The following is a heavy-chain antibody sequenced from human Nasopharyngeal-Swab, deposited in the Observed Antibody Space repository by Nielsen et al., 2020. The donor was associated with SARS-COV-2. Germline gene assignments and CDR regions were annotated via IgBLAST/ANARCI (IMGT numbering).Heavy chain of an antibody. CDR1: GFTFSSYG. J-gene: IGHJ6*02. CDR3: ARETYYDYVWGSYRADYYYGMDV. V-gene: IGHV3-30*03. CDR2: ISYDGSNK. D-gene: IGHD3-16*02. Sequence: GESLKISCAASGFTFSSYGMHWVRQAPGKGPEWVAVISYDGSNKYYVDSVKGRFTISRDNSKNTLYLQMNSLRAEDTAVYYCARETYYDYVWGSYRADYYYGMDVWGQGTTVTVSS.